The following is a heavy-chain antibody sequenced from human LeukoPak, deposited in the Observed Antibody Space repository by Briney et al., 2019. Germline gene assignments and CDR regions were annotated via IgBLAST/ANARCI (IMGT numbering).Heavy chain of an antibody. Sequence: SETLSLTCAVYGGSFSGYYWSWIRQPPGKGLEWIGEINHSGSTNYNPSLKSRVTISVDTSKNQFSLKLSSVTAADTAVYYCARGPFLLGAWEYWGQGTLVTVSS. V-gene: IGHV4-34*01. CDR3: ARGPFLLGAWEY. J-gene: IGHJ4*02. CDR2: INHSGST. D-gene: IGHD1-26*01. CDR1: GGSFSGYY.